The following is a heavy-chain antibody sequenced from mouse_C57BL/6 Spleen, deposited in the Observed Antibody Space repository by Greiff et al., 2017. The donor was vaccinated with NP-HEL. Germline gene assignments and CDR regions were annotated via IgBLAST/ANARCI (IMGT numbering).Heavy chain of an antibody. CDR3: ARGIYYYGSSSY. V-gene: IGHV1-55*01. CDR1: GYTFTSYW. Sequence: VQLQQSGAELVKPGASVKMSCKASGYTFTSYWITWVKQRPGQGLEWIGDIYPGSGSTNYNEKFKSKATLTVDTSSSTAYMQLSSLTSEDSAVYYCARGIYYYGSSSYWGQGTTLTVSS. CDR2: IYPGSGST. D-gene: IGHD1-1*01. J-gene: IGHJ2*01.